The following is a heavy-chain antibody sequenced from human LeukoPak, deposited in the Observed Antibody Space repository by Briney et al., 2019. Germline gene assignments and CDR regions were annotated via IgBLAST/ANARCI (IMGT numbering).Heavy chain of an antibody. D-gene: IGHD3-22*01. CDR2: ISYDGSNK. CDR3: AKAGLLYYYDSSGYPHLDY. Sequence: GGSLRLSCAASGFTFSSYAMHWVRQAPGKGLEWVAVISYDGSNKYYADSVKGRFTISRDNSKNTLYLQMNSLRAEDTAVYYCAKAGLLYYYDSSGYPHLDYWGQGTLVTVSS. V-gene: IGHV3-30-3*01. CDR1: GFTFSSYA. J-gene: IGHJ4*02.